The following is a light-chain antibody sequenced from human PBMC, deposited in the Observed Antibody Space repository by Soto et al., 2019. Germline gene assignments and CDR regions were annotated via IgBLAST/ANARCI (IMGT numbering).Light chain of an antibody. CDR3: CSYGGSSTLVV. J-gene: IGLJ7*01. V-gene: IGLV2-23*02. Sequence: QSVLTQPASVSGSPGQSITISCTGTSSDVGSYNLVSWYQQHPGKAPRLMIYEVSQRPSGVSNRLSGSKSGNTASLTISGLQAEDEADYYCCSYGGSSTLVVFGGGTQLTVL. CDR2: EVS. CDR1: SSDVGSYNL.